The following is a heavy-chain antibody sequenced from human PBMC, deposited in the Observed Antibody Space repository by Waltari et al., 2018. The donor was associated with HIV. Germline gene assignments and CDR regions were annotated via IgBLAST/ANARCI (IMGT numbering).Heavy chain of an antibody. Sequence: EVQLVESGGGLVQPGRSLRLSCAASGFTFDDYAMHWVRQAPGKGLEWVSGISWNSGSIGYADSVKGRFTISRDNAKNSLYLQMNSLRAEDTALYYCAKQRSSIAAASYYYYYGMDVWGQGTTVTVSS. CDR1: GFTFDDYA. J-gene: IGHJ6*02. V-gene: IGHV3-9*01. D-gene: IGHD6-13*01. CDR3: AKQRSSIAAASYYYYYGMDV. CDR2: ISWNSGSI.